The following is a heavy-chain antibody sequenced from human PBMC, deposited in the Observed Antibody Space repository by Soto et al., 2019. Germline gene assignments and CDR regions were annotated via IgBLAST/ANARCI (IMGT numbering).Heavy chain of an antibody. CDR1: GDSISSCY. J-gene: IGHJ4*01. V-gene: IGHV4-59*01. CDR2: IYNSGST. D-gene: IGHD3-16*01. CDR3: ARGRFDYIWGSPAPYLDY. Sequence: PSETLSLTCTVSGDSISSCYWSWIRQPPGKGLEWIGSIYNSGSTNYNPSLKSRVTISVDTSKNQFSLKLSSVTAADTAVYYCARGRFDYIWGSPAPYLDYWGHGALVTVSS.